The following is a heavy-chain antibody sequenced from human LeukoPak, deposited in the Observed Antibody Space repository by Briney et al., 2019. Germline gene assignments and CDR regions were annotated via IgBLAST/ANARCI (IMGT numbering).Heavy chain of an antibody. CDR3: AKDRSYYDSGGYRNFDY. V-gene: IGHV3-30*02. CDR2: IRYDGSNK. D-gene: IGHD3-22*01. J-gene: IGHJ4*02. Sequence: GGSLRLSCAASGLTFSTCGMHWVRQAPGKGLEWVAFIRYDGSNKYYAESVKGRFIISRDNSENTLFLQMNSPRAEDTAVYYCAKDRSYYDSGGYRNFDYWGQGTLVTVSS. CDR1: GLTFSTCG.